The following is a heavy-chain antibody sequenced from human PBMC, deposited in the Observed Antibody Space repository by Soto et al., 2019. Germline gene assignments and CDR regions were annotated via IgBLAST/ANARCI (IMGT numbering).Heavy chain of an antibody. J-gene: IGHJ6*02. CDR3: AKRARVSESEYCYGMDV. CDR2: ISGSGGST. CDR1: GFTFSSYA. D-gene: IGHD6-6*01. Sequence: EVQLLESGGGLVQPGGSLRLSCAASGFTFSSYAMSWVRQAPGKGLEWVSGISGSGGSTYYEDSVQGRFTISRDNSKNALYLQMNSLRAEDTAVYYWAKRARVSESEYCYGMDVWGQGTTVTVSS. V-gene: IGHV3-23*01.